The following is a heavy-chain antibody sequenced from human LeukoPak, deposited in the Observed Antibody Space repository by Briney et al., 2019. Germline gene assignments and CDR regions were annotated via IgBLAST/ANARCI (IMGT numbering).Heavy chain of an antibody. CDR1: GYSFTSYW. Sequence: GESLKISCKGSGYSFTSYWIGWVRQMPGKGLEWMGIIYPGDSDTRYSPSFQGQVTISADKSISTAYLQWSSLKASDTAMYYCARHGGYGDYSYYYYGMDVWGQGTTVTVSS. CDR2: IYPGDSDT. J-gene: IGHJ6*02. D-gene: IGHD4-17*01. V-gene: IGHV5-51*01. CDR3: ARHGGYGDYSYYYYGMDV.